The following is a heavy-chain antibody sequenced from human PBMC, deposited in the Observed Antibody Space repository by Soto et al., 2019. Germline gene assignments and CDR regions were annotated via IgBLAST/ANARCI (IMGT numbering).Heavy chain of an antibody. CDR2: IHPSGGST. V-gene: IGHV1-46*03. D-gene: IGHD6-13*01. Sequence: NXXMHWXRXXPXXGLEWMGIIHPSGGSTNYAQKFQGRVTMTRDTSTSTVYMEVSSLRSEDTAVYYCGRARWSSSWYSKPIDYWGQGTLVTVSS. CDR1: NXX. J-gene: IGHJ4*02. CDR3: GRARWSSSWYSKPIDY.